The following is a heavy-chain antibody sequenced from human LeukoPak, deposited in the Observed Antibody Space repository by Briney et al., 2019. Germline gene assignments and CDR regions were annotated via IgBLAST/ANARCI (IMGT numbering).Heavy chain of an antibody. CDR1: GFTFSSYT. J-gene: IGHJ4*02. CDR2: ISSGSSYI. D-gene: IGHD6-13*01. V-gene: IGHV3-21*01. CDR3: ARGMGSSSSSIDY. Sequence: PGGSLRLSCAASGFTFSSYTMNWVRQAPGKGLEWVSSISSGSSYIYYADSVKGRFTISRDNAKNSLYLQMNSLRAEDTAVYYCARGMGSSSSSIDYWGQGTLVTVSS.